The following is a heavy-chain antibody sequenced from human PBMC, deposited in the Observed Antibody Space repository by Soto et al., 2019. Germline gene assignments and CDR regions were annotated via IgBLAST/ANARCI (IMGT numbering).Heavy chain of an antibody. CDR2: ISGSGGST. V-gene: IGHV3-23*01. Sequence: GESLKISCAASGFTFSSYAMSWVRQAPGKGLEWVSAISGSGGSTDYADSVKGRFTISRDNSKNTLYLQMNSLRAEDTAVYYCAKENGYSSTWFEFDYWGQGTLVTVSS. D-gene: IGHD6-13*01. CDR3: AKENGYSSTWFEFDY. CDR1: GFTFSSYA. J-gene: IGHJ4*02.